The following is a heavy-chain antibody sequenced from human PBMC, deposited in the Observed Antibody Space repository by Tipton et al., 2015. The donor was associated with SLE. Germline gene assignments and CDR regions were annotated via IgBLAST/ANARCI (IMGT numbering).Heavy chain of an antibody. CDR2: IYYTGST. CDR1: GGSISSGDYY. CDR3: ARYNSGSYPEALDY. Sequence: LRLSCTVSGGSISSGDYYWSWIRQPPGKGLEWIGYIYYTGSTNYNPALKSRVTISLDTSKSHFSLKLSSVTAADTAVYYCARYNSGSYPEALDYWGQGTLVTVSS. V-gene: IGHV4-30-4*01. J-gene: IGHJ4*02. D-gene: IGHD1-26*01.